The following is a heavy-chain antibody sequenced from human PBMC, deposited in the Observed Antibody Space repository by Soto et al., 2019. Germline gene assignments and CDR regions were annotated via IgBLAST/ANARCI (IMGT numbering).Heavy chain of an antibody. CDR2: INHSGST. CDR3: ARVLSRAFPIDY. D-gene: IGHD3-10*01. J-gene: IGHJ4*02. V-gene: IGHV4-34*01. Sequence: QVQLQQWGAGLLKPSETLSLTCAVYGGSFRGYYWCWIRQPQGKGLEWIGEINHSGSTNYNPSHKSRVTISVNTSKNQFSLKLISVTAADTAVYYCARVLSRAFPIDYWGQGTLVTVSS. CDR1: GGSFRGYY.